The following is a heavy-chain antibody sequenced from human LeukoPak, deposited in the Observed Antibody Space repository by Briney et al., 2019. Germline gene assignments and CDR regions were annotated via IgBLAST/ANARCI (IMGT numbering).Heavy chain of an antibody. CDR2: ISGSGGST. CDR1: GFTFSSYA. D-gene: IGHD6-13*01. Sequence: GGSLRLSCAASGFTFSSYAMSWVRQAPGKGLEWVSAISGSGGSTYYADSVKGRFTISRDNSKNTLYLQMNSLRAEDTAVYYCAKDLDSFGSSWRLYFQHWGQGTLVTVSS. CDR3: AKDLDSFGSSWRLYFQH. V-gene: IGHV3-23*01. J-gene: IGHJ1*01.